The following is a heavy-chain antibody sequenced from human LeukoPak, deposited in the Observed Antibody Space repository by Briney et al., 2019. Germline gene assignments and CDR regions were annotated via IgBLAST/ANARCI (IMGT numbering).Heavy chain of an antibody. CDR3: AKDEAYDFWSGPGGLFDY. D-gene: IGHD3-3*01. Sequence: PGGSLRLSCAASGFTFSSYGMHWVRQAPGKGLEWVAVISYDGSNKYYADSVKGRFTISRDNSKNTLYLQMNSLRAEDTGVYYCAKDEAYDFWSGPGGLFDYWGQGTLVTVSS. CDR1: GFTFSSYG. V-gene: IGHV3-30*18. CDR2: ISYDGSNK. J-gene: IGHJ4*02.